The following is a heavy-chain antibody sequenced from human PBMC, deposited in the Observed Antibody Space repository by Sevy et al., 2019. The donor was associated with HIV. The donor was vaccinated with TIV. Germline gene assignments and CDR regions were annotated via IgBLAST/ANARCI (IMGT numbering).Heavy chain of an antibody. J-gene: IGHJ3*02. CDR2: ISDSGGSN. V-gene: IGHV3-23*01. Sequence: GGSLRPSCAASGFTFSSYAMSWVRQAPGKGLEWVSGISDSGGSNYYADSVKGRFTISRDNSKNTLYLQMNSLRAEDTAVYYCAKNTCSSTSCYYQDAFDIWGQGTMVTVSS. D-gene: IGHD2-2*01. CDR1: GFTFSSYA. CDR3: AKNTCSSTSCYYQDAFDI.